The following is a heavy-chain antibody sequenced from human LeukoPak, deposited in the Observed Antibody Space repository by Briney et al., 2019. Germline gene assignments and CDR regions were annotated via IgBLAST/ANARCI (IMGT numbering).Heavy chain of an antibody. J-gene: IGHJ4*02. V-gene: IGHV4-34*01. Sequence: PSETLSLTCAVYGGSFSGYYWSWTRQPPGKGLEWIGEINHSGSTNYNPSLKSRVTISVDTSKNQFSLKLSSVTAADTAVYYCARGRITMVRGVRTFDYWGQGTLVTVSS. D-gene: IGHD3-10*01. CDR3: ARGRITMVRGVRTFDY. CDR2: INHSGST. CDR1: GGSFSGYY.